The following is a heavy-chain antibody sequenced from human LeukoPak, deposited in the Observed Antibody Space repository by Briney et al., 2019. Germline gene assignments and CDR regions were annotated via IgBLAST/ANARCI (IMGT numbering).Heavy chain of an antibody. CDR3: ARDGPAAGLYFDY. CDR1: GFIFSSYW. CDR2: IKQDGSEK. J-gene: IGHJ4*02. Sequence: GGSLRLSCAASGFIFSSYWMNWIRQTPEKGLEWVASIKQDGSEKYYVDAVQGRFTISRDNAKNSLYLQMNSLRAEDTAVYYCARDGPAAGLYFDYWGQGMLVTVSS. V-gene: IGHV3-7*03. D-gene: IGHD6-13*01.